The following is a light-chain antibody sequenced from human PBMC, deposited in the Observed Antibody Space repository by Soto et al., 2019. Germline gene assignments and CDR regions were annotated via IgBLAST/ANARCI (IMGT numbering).Light chain of an antibody. CDR3: MQGTNWPPT. CDR1: QSLVYTDGNTY. CDR2: QVS. Sequence: DVVMTQSPLSLPVTLGQPASISCRSSQSLVYTDGNTYLNWFHQRPVQSQRRLIYQVSTRDSGVPDRFSGGGSGTDFTLKIDRVEAEDGGVYYFMQGTNWPPTIGGGTTVEIK. J-gene: IGKJ4*01. V-gene: IGKV2-30*01.